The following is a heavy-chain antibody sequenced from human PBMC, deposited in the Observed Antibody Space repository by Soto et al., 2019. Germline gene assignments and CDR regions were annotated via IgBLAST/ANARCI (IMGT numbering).Heavy chain of an antibody. CDR2: IYYSGST. V-gene: IGHV4-39*01. D-gene: IGHD4-17*01. J-gene: IGHJ4*02. CDR1: GGSISSSSYY. Sequence: SETLSLTCTVSGGSISSSSYYWGWIRQPPGKGLEWIGSIYYSGSTYYNPSLKSRVTISVDTSKNQFSLKLSSVTAADTAVYYCALQTGDYGGNGYYFDYWGQGTLVTVSS. CDR3: ALQTGDYGGNGYYFDY.